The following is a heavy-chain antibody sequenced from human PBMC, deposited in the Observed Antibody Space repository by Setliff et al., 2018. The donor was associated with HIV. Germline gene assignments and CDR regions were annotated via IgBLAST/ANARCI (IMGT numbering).Heavy chain of an antibody. CDR2: IYYRGAT. D-gene: IGHD3-22*01. J-gene: IGHJ4*02. CDR1: GGSISNSDFY. V-gene: IGHV4-39*01. Sequence: SETLSLTCSVSGGSISNSDFYWGWIRQSPGKGLEWIGSIYYRGATYYNPTLQSRVTISADTSKNQFYLKLTSVTAADTAIYYCARPYDSLYGWGQGVLVTVSS. CDR3: ARPYDSLYG.